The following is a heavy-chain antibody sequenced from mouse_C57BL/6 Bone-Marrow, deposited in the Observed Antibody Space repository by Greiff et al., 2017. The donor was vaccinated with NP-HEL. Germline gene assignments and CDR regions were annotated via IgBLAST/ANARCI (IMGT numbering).Heavy chain of an antibody. D-gene: IGHD2-1*01. CDR3: AGETVYYGNHVFDY. Sequence: VQLQQSGAELMKPGASVKLSCKATGYTFTGYWIEWVKQRPGHGLEWIGEILPGSGSTNYNEKFKGKATFTADTSSNTAYMQLSSLTTDDSAIYDCAGETVYYGNHVFDYWGQGTTRTVSS. V-gene: IGHV1-9*01. CDR2: ILPGSGST. CDR1: GYTFTGYW. J-gene: IGHJ2*01.